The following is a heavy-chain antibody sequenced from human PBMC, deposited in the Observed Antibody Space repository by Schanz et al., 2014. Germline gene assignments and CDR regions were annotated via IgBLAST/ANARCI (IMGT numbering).Heavy chain of an antibody. V-gene: IGHV1-46*01. D-gene: IGHD3-3*01. J-gene: IGHJ3*02. Sequence: QGQLVQSGAEVKKPGASVKVSCKASGYTFTSYYMHWVRQAPGQGLEWMGIINPSGGSTSYAQKFQGRVTMTRDTSTSTVYMELSSLRSEDTAVYYCVTEKRMESGTWAKAFDIWGQGTSVTVSS. CDR1: GYTFTSYY. CDR3: VTEKRMESGTWAKAFDI. CDR2: INPSGGST.